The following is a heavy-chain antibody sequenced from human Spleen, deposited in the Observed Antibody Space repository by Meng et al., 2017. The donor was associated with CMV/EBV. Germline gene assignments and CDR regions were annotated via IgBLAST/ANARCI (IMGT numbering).Heavy chain of an antibody. Sequence: LSLTCAASGFTFDDYAMHWVRQPPGKGLEWVSLISWDGGRINYADSVKGRFTISRDNSKNSLYLQMNSLRAEDTALYYCAKDRGSGWYPDYWGQGTLVTVSS. V-gene: IGHV3-43D*03. CDR1: GFTFDDYA. CDR2: ISWDGGRI. CDR3: AKDRGSGWYPDY. D-gene: IGHD6-19*01. J-gene: IGHJ4*02.